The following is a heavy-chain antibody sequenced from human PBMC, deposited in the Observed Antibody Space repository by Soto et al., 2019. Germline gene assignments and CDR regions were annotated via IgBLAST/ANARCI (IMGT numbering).Heavy chain of an antibody. CDR2: IFYSGST. V-gene: IGHV4-31*03. CDR3: AREAGSGDYFDY. CDR1: GGSISSTGYF. Sequence: QVQLQESGPGLVKPSQTLSLTCTVSGGSISSTGYFWTWIRQHPGKGLEWIGYIFYSGSTFHNPSLECRVTISVDTSKNRISLELSSVTAADTAVYYCAREAGSGDYFDYWGQGTLVTVSS. J-gene: IGHJ4*02. D-gene: IGHD1-26*01.